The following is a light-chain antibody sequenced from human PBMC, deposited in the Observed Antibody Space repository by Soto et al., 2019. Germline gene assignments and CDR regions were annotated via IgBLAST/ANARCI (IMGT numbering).Light chain of an antibody. CDR1: QSISSSY. CDR3: QQYGSSPPWT. CDR2: GAS. V-gene: IGKV3-20*01. J-gene: IGKJ1*01. Sequence: EIVLTQSPGTLSLSPGERATLSCRASQSISSSYLAWYQQKLGQAPRLLIYGASGRATGIPDRFSGSGSGKDFNLTISRLEAEDLVGYYCQQYGSSPPWTFGQGTKVEIK.